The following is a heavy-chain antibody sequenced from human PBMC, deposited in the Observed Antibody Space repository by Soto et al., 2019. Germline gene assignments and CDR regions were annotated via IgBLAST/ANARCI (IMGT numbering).Heavy chain of an antibody. CDR2: ISWNSGSI. J-gene: IGHJ6*03. D-gene: IGHD6-13*01. CDR1: GFTFDDYA. V-gene: IGHV3-9*01. CDR3: ARTGYSSSWAKPYYMDV. Sequence: ESGGGLVQPGRSLRLSCAASGFTFDDYAMHWVRQAPGKGLEWVSGISWNSGSIGYADSVKGRFTISRDNAKNSPYLQMNSLRAEDTALYYCARTGYSSSWAKPYYMDVWGKGTTVTVSS.